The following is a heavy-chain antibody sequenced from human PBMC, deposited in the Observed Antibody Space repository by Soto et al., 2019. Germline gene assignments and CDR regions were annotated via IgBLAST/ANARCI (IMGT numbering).Heavy chain of an antibody. CDR2: IRNKADSYAT. CDR1: GFTFSGSV. V-gene: IGHV3-73*01. Sequence: PGGSLRLSCAVSGFTFSGSVVHWVRQASGKGLEWVGLIRNKADSYATTYAASVKGRFAISRDDSKNTAYLQMNSLKTEDTAVYYCARAQGQQLVRDHWFDPWGQGTLVTVSS. D-gene: IGHD6-13*01. J-gene: IGHJ5*02. CDR3: ARAQGQQLVRDHWFDP.